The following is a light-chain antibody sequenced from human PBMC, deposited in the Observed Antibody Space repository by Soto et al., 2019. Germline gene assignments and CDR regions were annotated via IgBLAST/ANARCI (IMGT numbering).Light chain of an antibody. CDR2: EVT. CDR1: SSDVGGYNY. V-gene: IGLV2-8*01. J-gene: IGLJ3*02. CDR3: NSYAGSFNGV. Sequence: QSALTQPPSASGSPGQSVTISCTGTSSDVGGYNYVSWYQQHPGKAPKLMIYEVTKRPSGVPDRFSGSKSGNTASLTVSGLQADDEADYYCNSYAGSFNGVFGGGTKLTVL.